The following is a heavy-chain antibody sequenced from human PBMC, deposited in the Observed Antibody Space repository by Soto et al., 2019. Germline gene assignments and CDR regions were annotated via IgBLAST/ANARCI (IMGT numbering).Heavy chain of an antibody. CDR2: INAGNGNT. J-gene: IGHJ6*02. CDR3: ARDRRRYDFWSVYYNPESYYYYYGMDV. D-gene: IGHD3-3*01. V-gene: IGHV1-3*01. CDR1: GYTFTSYA. Sequence: ASVKVSCKASGYTFTSYAMHWVRQAPGQRLEWMGWINAGNGNTKYSQKFQGRVTITRDTSASTAYMELSSLRSEDTAVYYCARDRRRYDFWSVYYNPESYYYYYGMDVWGQGTTVTVS.